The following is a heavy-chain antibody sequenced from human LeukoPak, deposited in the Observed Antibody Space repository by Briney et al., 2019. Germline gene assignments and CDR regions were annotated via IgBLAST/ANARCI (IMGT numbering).Heavy chain of an antibody. J-gene: IGHJ3*02. CDR2: INTNTGNP. V-gene: IGHV7-4-1*02. CDR3: ARLQYYYDSSGYFLQSVDAFDI. CDR1: GYTFTSYA. D-gene: IGHD3-22*01. Sequence: GASVKVSCKASGYTFTSYAMNWVRQAPGQGLEWMGWINTNTGNPTYAQGFPGRFVFSLDTSVSTAYLQISSLKAEDTAVYYCARLQYYYDSSGYFLQSVDAFDIWGQGTMVTVSS.